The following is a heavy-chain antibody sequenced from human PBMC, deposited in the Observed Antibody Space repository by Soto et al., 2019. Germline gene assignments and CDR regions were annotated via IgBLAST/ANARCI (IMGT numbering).Heavy chain of an antibody. CDR2: VYNSGTT. V-gene: IGHV4-30-4*01. CDR1: GGSISSGDYY. J-gene: IGHJ6*02. CDR3: AKGNDTVGYGMDV. D-gene: IGHD4-4*01. Sequence: PSETLSLTCTVSGGSISSGDYYWSWVRQPPGKGLEWIGYVYNSGTTYYNPSLKSRVTIVVDTSKNQFSLRLSSVTAADTAVYYCAKGNDTVGYGMDVWGQGTTVTVSS.